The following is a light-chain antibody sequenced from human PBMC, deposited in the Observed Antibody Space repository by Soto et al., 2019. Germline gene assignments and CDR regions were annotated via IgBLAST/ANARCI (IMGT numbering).Light chain of an antibody. CDR1: QSLRNS. CDR2: AAS. J-gene: IGKJ5*01. CDR3: QHRCEWPYT. V-gene: IGKV3-11*01. Sequence: PPGDSPSPPSRATQSLRNSLAWYQQKPGQAPRLLIYAASKRATGIPARFSGSGSGTDFTLTISCLESEDFAVYYCQHRCEWPYTFGQGTRLEIK.